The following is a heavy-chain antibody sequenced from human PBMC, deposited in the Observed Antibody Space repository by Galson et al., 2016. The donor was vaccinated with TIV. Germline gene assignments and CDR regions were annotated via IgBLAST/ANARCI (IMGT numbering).Heavy chain of an antibody. CDR2: IRYDGSTK. V-gene: IGHV3-30*02. CDR1: RFNFGTHD. J-gene: IGHJ3*02. CDR3: ARASSYYGGDDDFDI. Sequence: SLRLSCAASRFNFGTHDMHWVRQAPGRRLEWLTSIRYDGSTKYYTDSVKGRFTISRDNSKNTMSLQMNSLRAADTAVYFCARASSYYGGDDDFDIWGQGTMVTVSS. D-gene: IGHD3-3*01.